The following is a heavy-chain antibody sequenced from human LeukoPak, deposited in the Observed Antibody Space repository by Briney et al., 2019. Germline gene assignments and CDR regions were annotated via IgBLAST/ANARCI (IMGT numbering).Heavy chain of an antibody. D-gene: IGHD3-9*01. CDR2: MNPNSGNT. CDR3: ARGVRYFDWLLRNYYYYYGMDV. CDR1: GYTFTSYD. J-gene: IGHJ6*02. Sequence: ASVKVSCKASGYTFTSYDINWVRRATGQGLEWMGWMNPNSGNTGYAQKFQGRVTMTRNTSISTAYMELSSLRSEDTAVYYCARGVRYFDWLLRNYYYYYGMDVWGQGTTVTVSS. V-gene: IGHV1-8*01.